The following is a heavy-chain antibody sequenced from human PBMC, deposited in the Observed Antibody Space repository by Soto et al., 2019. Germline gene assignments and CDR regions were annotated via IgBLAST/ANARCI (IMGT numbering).Heavy chain of an antibody. CDR2: ISGSGGST. CDR1: GFTFSSYA. J-gene: IGHJ4*02. CDR3: AKAHWGVNIVATITVFDY. V-gene: IGHV3-23*01. Sequence: GGSLRLSCAASGFTFSSYAMSWVRQAPGKGLEWVSAISGSGGSTYYADSVKGRFTISRDNSKNTLYLQMNSLRAEETAVYYCAKAHWGVNIVATITVFDYWGQGTLVTVSS. D-gene: IGHD5-12*01.